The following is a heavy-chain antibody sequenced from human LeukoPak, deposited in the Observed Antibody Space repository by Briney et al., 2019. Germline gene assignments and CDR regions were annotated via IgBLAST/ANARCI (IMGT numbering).Heavy chain of an antibody. CDR2: IKKDGSGI. Sequence: QPGGSLRLSCAVSGFPFSNSWMYWVCQAPGKGLEGVANIKKDGSGISYVDSVKGRFIISRDNARNSLYLQMNSLRVEDTAVYFCAGGNSMDVWGKGTAVTVSS. J-gene: IGHJ6*04. V-gene: IGHV3-7*03. CDR3: AGGNSMDV. CDR1: GFPFSNSW. D-gene: IGHD1/OR15-1a*01.